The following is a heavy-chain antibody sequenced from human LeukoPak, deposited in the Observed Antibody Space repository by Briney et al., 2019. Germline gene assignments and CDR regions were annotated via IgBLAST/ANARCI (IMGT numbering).Heavy chain of an antibody. J-gene: IGHJ4*02. D-gene: IGHD4/OR15-4a*01. CDR2: ITSSGTTT. V-gene: IGHV3-11*01. CDR1: GFSFSDSY. CDR3: GRDPDYGDPY. Sequence: GGSLRLSCSASGFSFSDSYMSWYRLSPEKGLEWIAYITSSGTTTEYADSVKGRFTISRVNAKNSLYLRMNSLRPEDTAVYYCGRDPDYGDPYWGQGTLVTVSS.